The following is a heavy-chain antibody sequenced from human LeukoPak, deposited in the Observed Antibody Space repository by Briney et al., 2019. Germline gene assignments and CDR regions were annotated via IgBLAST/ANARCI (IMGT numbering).Heavy chain of an antibody. CDR3: SKGGDTYGNPSS. CDR1: GFTFSIYA. J-gene: IGHJ5*02. D-gene: IGHD3-10*01. V-gene: IGHV3-23*01. CDR2: IGGWGVTT. Sequence: PGGSLRLSCAASGFTFSIYAMNWVRQTPGKGLEWVSSIGGWGVTTFYAESVQGRFTASRDNSKKTVYLQMNSLRAEDTAIYYCSKGGDTYGNPSSWGQGTLVIVSS.